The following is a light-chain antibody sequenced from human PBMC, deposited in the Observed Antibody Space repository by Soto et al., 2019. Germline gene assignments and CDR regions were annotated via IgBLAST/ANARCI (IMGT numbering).Light chain of an antibody. Sequence: QAVVTQEPSLTVSPGGTVTLTCGSSTGVVTRTHYPYRFQQKPGQAPRTLIYDTDNRDAWTPARFSGSLLGGQAARTLSGAQPEDEADDYCLLVSRGTRMPFGARTQLTIL. CDR3: LLVSRGTRMP. CDR2: DTD. CDR1: TGVVTRTHY. V-gene: IGLV7-46*01. J-gene: IGLJ1*01.